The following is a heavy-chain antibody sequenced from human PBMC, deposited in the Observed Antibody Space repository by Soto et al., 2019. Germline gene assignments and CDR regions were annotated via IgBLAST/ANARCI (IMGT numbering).Heavy chain of an antibody. J-gene: IGHJ5*02. CDR3: TRDLNHDTGP. CDR2: ISYLGDHT. V-gene: IGHV3-30*03. CDR1: GFSFSSYS. D-gene: IGHD2-8*02. Sequence: PGGSLRLSCAASGFSFSSYSMHWVRQAPGKGLEWVASISYLGDHTLHADSVKGRFAISRDNAKNSVYLQMNSLRGEDTALYYCTRDLNHDTGPWGQGTQVTVSS.